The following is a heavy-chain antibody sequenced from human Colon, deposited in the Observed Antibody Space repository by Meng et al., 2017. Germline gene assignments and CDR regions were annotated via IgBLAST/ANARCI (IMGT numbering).Heavy chain of an antibody. CDR2: LQSSGSS. CDR3: ARARPRWFDS. Sequence: ESGPGMLDPSETRALPCCVPGGSISVGSLYTSWTRALAGKGLESIGYLQSSGSSYSDPSLKTRAILSVDTSKTQFSLTLTSMTVAVRAVYSCARARPRWFDSWCQGTLVTVSS. CDR1: GGSISVGSLY. V-gene: IGHV4-31*03. J-gene: IGHJ5*01.